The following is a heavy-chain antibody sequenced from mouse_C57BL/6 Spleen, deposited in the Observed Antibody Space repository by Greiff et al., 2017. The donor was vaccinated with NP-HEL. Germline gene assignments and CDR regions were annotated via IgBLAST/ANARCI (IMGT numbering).Heavy chain of an antibody. V-gene: IGHV1-80*01. CDR2: IYPGDGDT. CDR1: GYAFSSYW. Sequence: QVQLKESGAELVKPGASVKISCKASGYAFSSYWMNWVKQRPGKGLEWIGQIYPGDGDTNYNGKFKGKATLTADKSSSTAYMQLSSLTSEDSAVYFCARSRRFGSSWYFDVWGTGTTVTVSS. J-gene: IGHJ1*03. CDR3: ARSRRFGSSWYFDV. D-gene: IGHD1-1*01.